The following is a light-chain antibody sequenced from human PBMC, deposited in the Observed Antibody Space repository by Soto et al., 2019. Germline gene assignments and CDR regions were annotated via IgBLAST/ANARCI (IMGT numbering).Light chain of an antibody. CDR1: QSISSY. CDR3: QQSYSTPWT. J-gene: IGKJ1*01. V-gene: IGKV1-39*01. Sequence: DIQMTQSPSSLSASVGDRVTITCRASQSISSYLSWYQQKPGKAPKLLIYAASSLQSGVPSRFSGSGSGTDFTLTISSLQPEDFATYSCQQSYSTPWTFGQGTKVEIK. CDR2: AAS.